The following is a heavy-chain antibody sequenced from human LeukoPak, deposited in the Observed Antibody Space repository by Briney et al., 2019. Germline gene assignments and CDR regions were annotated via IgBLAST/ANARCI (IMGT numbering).Heavy chain of an antibody. CDR2: IYYSGST. CDR3: ARTTVTTGFDY. V-gene: IGHV4-59*01. CDR1: GGSISSYY. Sequence: SETLSLTRTVSGGSISSYYWSWIRQPPGKGLEWIGYIYYSGSTNYDPSLKSRVTISVDTSKNQFSLKLSSVTAADTAVYYCARTTVTTGFDYWGQGTLVTVSS. J-gene: IGHJ4*02. D-gene: IGHD4-17*01.